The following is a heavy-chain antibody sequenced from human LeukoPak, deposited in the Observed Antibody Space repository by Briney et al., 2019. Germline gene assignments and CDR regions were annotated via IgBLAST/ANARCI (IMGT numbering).Heavy chain of an antibody. J-gene: IGHJ6*02. CDR3: ARLGRTNGYPPKYYYGMDV. V-gene: IGHV4-59*08. CDR2: IHHSGNT. D-gene: IGHD5-24*01. CDR1: GGSVRSYY. Sequence: PSETLSLTCSVSGGSVRSYYWTWIRQPPGKGLEWSGYIHHSGNTNYNPSLKGRVTISVDTSKNHLSLKVTSVTVADTALYYCARLGRTNGYPPKYYYGMDVWGRGTTVSVSS.